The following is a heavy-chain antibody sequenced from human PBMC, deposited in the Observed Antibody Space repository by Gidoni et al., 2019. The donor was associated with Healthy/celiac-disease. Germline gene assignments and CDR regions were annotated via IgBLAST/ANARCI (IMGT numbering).Heavy chain of an antibody. CDR2: IYYSGST. CDR3: ASTSMVGWNYYYGMDV. D-gene: IGHD3-10*01. Sequence: QVQLQESGPGLVKPSETLSLTCPVSGGSISSYYWSWIRQPPGKGLEWIGYIYYSGSTNYNPSLKSRVTISVDTSKNQFSLKLSSVTAADTAVYYCASTSMVGWNYYYGMDVWGQGTTVTVSS. V-gene: IGHV4-59*01. J-gene: IGHJ6*02. CDR1: GGSISSYY.